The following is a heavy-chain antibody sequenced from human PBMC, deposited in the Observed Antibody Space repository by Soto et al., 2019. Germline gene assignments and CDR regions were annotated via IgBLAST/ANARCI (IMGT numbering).Heavy chain of an antibody. CDR3: ARQVTYYDILTGRDWIYYFDY. D-gene: IGHD3-9*01. Sequence: PSETLSLTCTVSGGSISSYYWSWIRQPPGKGLEWIGYIYYSGSTNYNPSLKSRVTMSVDTSKNQFSLKLSSVTAADTAVYYCARQVTYYDILTGRDWIYYFDYWGQGTLVTVSS. CDR1: GGSISSYY. J-gene: IGHJ4*02. CDR2: IYYSGST. V-gene: IGHV4-59*08.